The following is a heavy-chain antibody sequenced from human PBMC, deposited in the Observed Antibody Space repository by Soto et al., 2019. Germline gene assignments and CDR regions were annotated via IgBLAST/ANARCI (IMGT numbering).Heavy chain of an antibody. J-gene: IGHJ2*01. CDR3: ARGPRGAYFPRRYYFAL. D-gene: IGHD3-10*01. V-gene: IGHV1-8*01. Sequence: QVQLVQSGAEVKKPGASVKVSCKASGYTFTSYDINWVRQATGQGLEWMGRMNPNSGNTGYAQKFQGRVTMTRNTSISTAYMELSSLRSEDTAVYYCARGPRGAYFPRRYYFALWGRGTLVTVSS. CDR2: MNPNSGNT. CDR1: GYTFTSYD.